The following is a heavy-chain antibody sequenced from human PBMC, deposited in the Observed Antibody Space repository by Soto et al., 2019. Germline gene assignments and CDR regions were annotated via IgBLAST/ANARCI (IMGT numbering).Heavy chain of an antibody. V-gene: IGHV4-30-2*01. CDR1: GASIPYGGNS. J-gene: IGHJ4*02. CDR3: ARGGGYDPFDY. D-gene: IGHD5-12*01. Sequence: QLQLHQSGSGLVKASQTLSLTCTLYGASIPYGGNSWSWIRHPPGKDMEWLGYISHLDSTFYNPSFQSRLTLSIDRSKNQLSLKLASMTAADTAVYYCARGGGYDPFDYWGQGTLVTVAS. CDR2: ISHLDST.